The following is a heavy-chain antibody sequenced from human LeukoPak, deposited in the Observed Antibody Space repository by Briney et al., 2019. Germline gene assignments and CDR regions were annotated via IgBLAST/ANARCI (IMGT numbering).Heavy chain of an antibody. Sequence: PGGSLRLSCAASGFTFSSYEMNWVRQAPGKGLEWVSYISISGSTIYYADSVKGRFTISRDNAKYSLYLQMNSLRADDTAVYYCARRSSALDYWGQGTLVTVSS. J-gene: IGHJ4*02. D-gene: IGHD2-15*01. V-gene: IGHV3-48*03. CDR3: ARRSSALDY. CDR2: ISISGSTI. CDR1: GFTFSSYE.